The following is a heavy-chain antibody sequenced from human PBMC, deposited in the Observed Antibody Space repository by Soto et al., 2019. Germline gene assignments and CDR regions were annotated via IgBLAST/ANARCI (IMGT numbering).Heavy chain of an antibody. CDR3: ARDKDRAQLGGNYYYIMDV. V-gene: IGHV1-69*12. D-gene: IGHD3-10*01. CDR2: IMPIFRTP. J-gene: IGHJ6*02. Sequence: QVQVVQSVAEVMKPGSSVKVSSKTSGGTFSTAAISWVRQAPGQGLEWMGGIMPIFRTPDYAQKFQGRVTITADESASTAYLELSSLRSEDTAVYYCARDKDRAQLGGNYYYIMDVWGQGTTVTVTS. CDR1: GGTFSTAA.